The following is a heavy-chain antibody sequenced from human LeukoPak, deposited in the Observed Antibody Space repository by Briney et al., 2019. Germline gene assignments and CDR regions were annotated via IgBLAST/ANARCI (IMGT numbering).Heavy chain of an antibody. V-gene: IGHV1-69*05. CDR2: IIPIFGTA. J-gene: IGHJ6*03. D-gene: IGHD4-11*01. CDR1: GGTFSSYA. CDR3: ARFDGRSNPYYYMDV. Sequence: GASVKVSCKASGGTFSSYAISWVRQAPGQGLEWMGGIIPIFGTANYAQKFQGRVTITTDESTSTAYMELSSLRSEDTAVYYCARFDGRSNPYYYMDVWGKGTTVTVSS.